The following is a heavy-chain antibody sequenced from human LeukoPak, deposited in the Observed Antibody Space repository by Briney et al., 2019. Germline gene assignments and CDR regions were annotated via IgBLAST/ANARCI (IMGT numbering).Heavy chain of an antibody. Sequence: PGGSLRLSCAASGFTFSNYRMTWVRQAPGKGLEWVAHINQDGSEEHYMDSAKARFTISRDNAKNSLSLQMNSLRAEDTAVYFCVRDGGVSGYDLLDYWGQGTLVTVSS. J-gene: IGHJ4*02. CDR3: VRDGGVSGYDLLDY. CDR2: INQDGSEE. CDR1: GFTFSNYR. V-gene: IGHV3-7*01. D-gene: IGHD5-12*01.